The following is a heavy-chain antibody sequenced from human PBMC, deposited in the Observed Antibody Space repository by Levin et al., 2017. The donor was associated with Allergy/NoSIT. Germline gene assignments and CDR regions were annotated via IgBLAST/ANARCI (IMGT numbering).Heavy chain of an antibody. CDR1: GFTFSSYA. J-gene: IGHJ6*02. Sequence: GESLKISCAASGFTFSSYAMSWVRQAPGKGLEWVSAISGSGGSTYYADSVKGRFTISRDNSKNTLYLQMNSLRAEDTAVYYCAKSGVGREFYYYYGMDVWGQGTTVTVSS. D-gene: IGHD3-10*01. V-gene: IGHV3-23*01. CDR3: AKSGVGREFYYYYGMDV. CDR2: ISGSGGST.